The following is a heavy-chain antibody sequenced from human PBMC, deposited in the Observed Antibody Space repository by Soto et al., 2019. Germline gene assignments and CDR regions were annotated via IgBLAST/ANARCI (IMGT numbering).Heavy chain of an antibody. Sequence: QVQLQQWGAGLSKPSETLSLTCAVYGGSFSGYYWSWIRQPPGKGLEWIGEIDHSGGTNYNPSLKSRVTIFVDTSKNPFSLKLSSVTAADTAVYYCARGRLGGAANWGQGTLVTVSS. CDR3: ARGRLGGAAN. CDR2: IDHSGGT. J-gene: IGHJ4*02. V-gene: IGHV4-34*01. D-gene: IGHD3-16*01. CDR1: GGSFSGYY.